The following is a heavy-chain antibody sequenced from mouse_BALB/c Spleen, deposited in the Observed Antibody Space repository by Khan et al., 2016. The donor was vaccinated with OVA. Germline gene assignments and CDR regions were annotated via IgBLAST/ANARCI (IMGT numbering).Heavy chain of an antibody. V-gene: IGHV9-3-1*01. D-gene: IGHD2-10*01. J-gene: IGHJ4*01. Sequence: QIQLVQSGPELKKPGETVKISCKASGHTFTNFGMNWVKQAPGKGLKWMGWINTYTGEPTYADDFNGRFAFSLEASASTAYLQINNLTNEDTATYFWGRPPYFSYAKDNGGEGTSGTVSS. CDR3: GRPPYFSYAKDN. CDR1: GHTFTNFG. CDR2: INTYTGEP.